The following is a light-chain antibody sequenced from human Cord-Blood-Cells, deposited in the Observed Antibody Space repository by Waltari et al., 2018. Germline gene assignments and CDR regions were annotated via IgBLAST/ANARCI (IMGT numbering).Light chain of an antibody. CDR2: LAS. CDR1: QSVLYSSNNKNY. J-gene: IGKJ3*01. Sequence: DIVMTQSPDSLAVSLGERATINCKSSQSVLYSSNNKNYLAWYQQKPGQPPKLLIDLASTRESGVPDRFSGSGSGTDFTLTISSLQAEDVAVYYCQQYYSTPFTFGPGTKVDIK. CDR3: QQYYSTPFT. V-gene: IGKV4-1*01.